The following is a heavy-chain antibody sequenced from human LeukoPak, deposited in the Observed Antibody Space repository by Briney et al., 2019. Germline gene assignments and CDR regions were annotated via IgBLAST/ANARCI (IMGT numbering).Heavy chain of an antibody. D-gene: IGHD5-18*01. Sequence: GRSLRLSCAASGFTFDDYAMHWVRQAPGKGLEWVSGISWNSGSIDYADSVKGRFTISRDNAKNSLDLQMNSLRPEDTAFYYCAKAKNLNIYSSLDYWGQGTLVTVSS. J-gene: IGHJ4*02. V-gene: IGHV3-9*01. CDR3: AKAKNLNIYSSLDY. CDR2: ISWNSGSI. CDR1: GFTFDDYA.